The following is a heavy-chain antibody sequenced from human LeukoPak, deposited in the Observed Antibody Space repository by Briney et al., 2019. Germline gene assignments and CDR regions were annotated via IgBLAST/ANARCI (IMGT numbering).Heavy chain of an antibody. V-gene: IGHV3-53*01. D-gene: IGHD3-16*02. Sequence: GGSLRLSCAASGFTVSSNYMSWVRQAPGKGLEWVSVIYSGGSTYYAESVKGRFTISRDNSKNTLYLQMNSLRAEDTAVYYCARVFRHMITFGGVIVIPSYYYYYYMDVWGKGTTVTISS. J-gene: IGHJ6*03. CDR1: GFTVSSNY. CDR3: ARVFRHMITFGGVIVIPSYYYYYYMDV. CDR2: IYSGGST.